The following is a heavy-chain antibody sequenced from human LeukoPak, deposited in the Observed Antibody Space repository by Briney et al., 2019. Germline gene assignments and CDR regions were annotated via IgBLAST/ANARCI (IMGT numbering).Heavy chain of an antibody. D-gene: IGHD1-1*01. V-gene: IGHV4-59*01. CDR2: ISYSGST. Sequence: SETLSLTCTVSGGSISRYYWSWIRQPPGKGLEWIGYISYSGSTNFNPSLKSRVTISVDTSKNQFSLKLSSVTAADTAVYYCAREGTAGTNLNWFDPWGQGTLVTVSS. J-gene: IGHJ5*02. CDR3: AREGTAGTNLNWFDP. CDR1: GGSISRYY.